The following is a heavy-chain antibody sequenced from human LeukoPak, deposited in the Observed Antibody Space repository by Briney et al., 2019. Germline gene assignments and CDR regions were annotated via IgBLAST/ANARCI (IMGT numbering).Heavy chain of an antibody. CDR1: GGYFSGYY. CDR2: INHSGSN. CDR3: ARGRVWCIGGSCYSQYSDY. J-gene: IGHJ4*02. Sequence: SGALSLPCAVYGGYFSGYYRGWIRQPPGKGLEGIGEINHSGSNNYNPSLKKRVTISVDTSKHQHSLNLSSVTAADTAVYYCARGRVWCIGGSCYSQYSDYWGQRTLVTVCS. D-gene: IGHD2-15*01. V-gene: IGHV4-34*01.